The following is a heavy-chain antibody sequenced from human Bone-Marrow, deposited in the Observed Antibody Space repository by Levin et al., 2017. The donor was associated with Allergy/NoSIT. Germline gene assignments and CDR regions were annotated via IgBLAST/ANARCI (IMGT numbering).Heavy chain of an antibody. CDR2: ITNTGGNM. J-gene: IGHJ3*01. D-gene: IGHD3-3*01. Sequence: GESLKISCAASGFTFSRHTMNWVRQAPGKGLEWVSSITNTGGNMYYADSVKGRFTISRDNAKTSLSLQMNSLRAEDTAVYYCARDNYNFWTGYPFDAFYVWGRGTVVTVSS. V-gene: IGHV3-21*06. CDR3: ARDNYNFWTGYPFDAFYV. CDR1: GFTFSRHT.